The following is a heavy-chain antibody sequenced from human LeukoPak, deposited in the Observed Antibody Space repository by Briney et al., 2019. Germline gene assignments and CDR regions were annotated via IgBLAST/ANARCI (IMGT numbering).Heavy chain of an antibody. CDR1: GGSISSSSYY. J-gene: IGHJ6*03. Sequence: SETLSLTCTVSGGSISSSSYYWGWIRQPPGKGLEWIGSIYYSGSTYYNPSLKSRVTISVDTSKNQFSLKLSSVTAADTAVYYCAKYNWNYLYYYYMDVWGKGTTVTVSS. CDR3: AKYNWNYLYYYYMDV. CDR2: IYYSGST. V-gene: IGHV4-39*07. D-gene: IGHD1-7*01.